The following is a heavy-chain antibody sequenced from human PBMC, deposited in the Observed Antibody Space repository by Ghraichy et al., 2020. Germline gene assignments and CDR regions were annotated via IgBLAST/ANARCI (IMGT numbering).Heavy chain of an antibody. D-gene: IGHD3-16*02. CDR1: GGSFSGYY. J-gene: IGHJ4*02. Sequence: SETLSLTCAVYGGSFSGYYWSWIRQPPGKGLEWIGEINHSGSTNYNPSLKSRVTISVDTSKNQFSLKLSSVTAADTAVYYCASGLILYDYVWGSYRRERFDYWGQGTLVTVSS. V-gene: IGHV4-34*01. CDR2: INHSGST. CDR3: ASGLILYDYVWGSYRRERFDY.